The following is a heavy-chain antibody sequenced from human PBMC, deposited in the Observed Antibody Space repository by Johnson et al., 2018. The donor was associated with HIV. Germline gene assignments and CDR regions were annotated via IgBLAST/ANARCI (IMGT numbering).Heavy chain of an antibody. J-gene: IGHJ3*02. CDR1: GFTFDDYA. V-gene: IGHV3-9*01. Sequence: EVQLVESGGGLVQPGRSLRLSCAASGFTFDDYAMHWVRQARGKGLEWVSGISWNSGSIDYVDSVKGRFTISRDNAKNSLYLQMNTLGAEDTALYYCAKTYSSGWYDAFDIWGQGTMVTVSS. D-gene: IGHD6-19*01. CDR3: AKTYSSGWYDAFDI. CDR2: ISWNSGSI.